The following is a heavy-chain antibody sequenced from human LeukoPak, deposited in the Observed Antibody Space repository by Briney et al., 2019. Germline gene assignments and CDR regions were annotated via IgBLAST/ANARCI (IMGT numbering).Heavy chain of an antibody. Sequence: SETLSLTCTVSGGSISSYYWSWIRQPPGKGLEWIGYIYYSGSTNYNPSLKSRVTMSVDTSKNQFSLKLSSVTAADAAVYYCARGDLPPSRICFGELLPDYWGQGTLVTVSS. D-gene: IGHD3-10*01. CDR1: GGSISSYY. J-gene: IGHJ4*02. CDR3: ARGDLPPSRICFGELLPDY. CDR2: IYYSGST. V-gene: IGHV4-59*01.